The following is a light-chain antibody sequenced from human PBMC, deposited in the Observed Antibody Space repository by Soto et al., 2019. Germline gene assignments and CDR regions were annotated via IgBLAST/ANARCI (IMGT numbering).Light chain of an antibody. V-gene: IGKV1-5*03. CDR3: QQYNSWLT. CDR2: KAS. CDR1: QSISSW. J-gene: IGKJ4*01. Sequence: DIQMTQSPSTLSASVGDRVTITCRASQSISSWLAWYQQKPGKAPKLLIYKASSLESGAPSRFSGSGSGTEFTLTISSLQPDDFATYYCQQYNSWLTFGGGTKVEIK.